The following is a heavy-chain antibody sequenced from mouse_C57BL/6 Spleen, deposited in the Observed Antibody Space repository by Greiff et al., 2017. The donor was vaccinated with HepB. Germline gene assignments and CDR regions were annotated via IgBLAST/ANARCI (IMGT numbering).Heavy chain of an antibody. CDR3: ARDGGRVLYFDY. J-gene: IGHJ2*01. D-gene: IGHD3-3*01. V-gene: IGHV5-4*01. CDR2: ISDGGSYT. CDR1: GFTFSSYA. Sequence: EVKLMESGGGLVKPGGSLKLSCAASGFTFSSYAMSWVRQTPEKRLEWVATISDGGSYTYYPDNVKGRFTISRDNAKNNLYLQMSHLKSEDTAMYYCARDGGRVLYFDYWGQGTTLTVSS.